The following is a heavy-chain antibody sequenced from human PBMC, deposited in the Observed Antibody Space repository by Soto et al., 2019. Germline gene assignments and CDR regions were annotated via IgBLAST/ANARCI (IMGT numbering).Heavy chain of an antibody. V-gene: IGHV4-4*02. D-gene: IGHD3-3*01. CDR3: ARVVETFGVYYYYYMDV. CDR2: IYHSGST. Sequence: QVQLQESGPGLVKPSGTLSLTCAVSSGSISSSNWWSWVRQPPGKGLEWIGEIYHSGSTNYNPSLKSRVTISVDKSKNQFSLKLSSVTSADTAVYYCARVVETFGVYYYYYMDVWGKGTTVTVSS. J-gene: IGHJ6*03. CDR1: SGSISSSNW.